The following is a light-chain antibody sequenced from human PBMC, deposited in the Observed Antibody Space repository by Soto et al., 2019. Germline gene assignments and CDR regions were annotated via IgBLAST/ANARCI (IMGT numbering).Light chain of an antibody. V-gene: IGKV1-5*01. Sequence: DIQMTQSPSTLSASVGDRATITCRASQSISSWLAWYQQKPGRAPKVLIFDASSLESGVPSRFSGSGSATDFTLTISSLQPDDFATYYCQQYTTYPWTFGQGTKVDIK. CDR1: QSISSW. J-gene: IGKJ1*01. CDR2: DAS. CDR3: QQYTTYPWT.